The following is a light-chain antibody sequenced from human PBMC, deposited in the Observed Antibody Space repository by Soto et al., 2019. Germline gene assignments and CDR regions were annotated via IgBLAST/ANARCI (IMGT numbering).Light chain of an antibody. V-gene: IGLV2-23*02. CDR1: SSDVGSYNV. Sequence: QSVLTQPASVSGSPGQSITISCTGSSSDVGSYNVVSWYQQHPGKAPKLMIYDVNKRPSGVSNRFSGSKSGNTASLTISGLQAEDEADYSCCSYAGSSTWVFGGGTQLTVL. CDR3: CSYAGSSTWV. CDR2: DVN. J-gene: IGLJ3*02.